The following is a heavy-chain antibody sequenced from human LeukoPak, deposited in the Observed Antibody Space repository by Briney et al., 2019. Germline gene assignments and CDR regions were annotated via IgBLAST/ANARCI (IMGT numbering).Heavy chain of an antibody. CDR3: ARAELLSLDY. CDR1: GLTFSNYA. CDR2: ISYDGSNK. J-gene: IGHJ4*02. Sequence: GRSLRLSCAASGLTFSNYAMHWVRQAPGKGLEWVAVISYDGSNKYYADSVKGRFTISRDNSKNTLYLQMNSLRAEDTAMYYCARAELLSLDYWGQGTLVTVSS. D-gene: IGHD2-21*02. V-gene: IGHV3-30*04.